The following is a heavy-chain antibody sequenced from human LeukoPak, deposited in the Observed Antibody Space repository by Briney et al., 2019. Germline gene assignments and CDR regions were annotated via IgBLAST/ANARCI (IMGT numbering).Heavy chain of an antibody. CDR2: ISASGGST. CDR3: ARDVTGGYHIEGY. V-gene: IGHV3-23*01. CDR1: GFTFSSSA. J-gene: IGHJ4*02. Sequence: GGSLRLSCAASGFTFSSSAMSWVRQVPGKGLEWVSGISASGGSTSYADSVKGRFTISRDNAENSLYLQMNSLRAEDTAVYYCARDVTGGYHIEGYWGQGTLVTVSS. D-gene: IGHD7-27*01.